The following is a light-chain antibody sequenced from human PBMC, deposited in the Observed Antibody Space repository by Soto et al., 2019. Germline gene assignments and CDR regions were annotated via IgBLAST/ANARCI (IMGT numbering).Light chain of an antibody. J-gene: IGLJ2*01. CDR3: CSYAGGHTSLL. CDR2: DVS. V-gene: IGLV2-11*01. CDR1: SSDVGGYNY. Sequence: QSVLTQPRSVSGSPGQSVTISCTGTSSDVGGYNYVSWYQQRPGTVPKLMIYDVSNRPSGVPDRFSGSKSGNTASLTSSGLQAEDEADYCCCSYAGGHTSLLFGGGTKVTVL.